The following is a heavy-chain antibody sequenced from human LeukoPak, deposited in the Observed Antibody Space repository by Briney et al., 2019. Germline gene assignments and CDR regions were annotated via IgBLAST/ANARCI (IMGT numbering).Heavy chain of an antibody. CDR3: ARERVDIVVVVAARGANWFDP. J-gene: IGHJ5*02. V-gene: IGHV4-4*02. CDR1: GGSIGSSNW. Sequence: SGTLSLTCAVSGGSIGSSNWWSWVRQPPGKGLEWIGEIYHSGSTNYNPSLKSRVTISVDKSKNQFSLKLSSVTAADTAVYYCARERVDIVVVVAARGANWFDPWGQGTLVTVSS. CDR2: IYHSGST. D-gene: IGHD2-15*01.